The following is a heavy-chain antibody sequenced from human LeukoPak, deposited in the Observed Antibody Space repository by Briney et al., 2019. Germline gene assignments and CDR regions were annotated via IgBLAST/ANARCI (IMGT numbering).Heavy chain of an antibody. V-gene: IGHV1-18*01. Sequence: ASVKVSCKSSGYTSINYGMSWMRQAPGQGLEWMGWISTHNGNTNYAQKFQGRVTMTTDKSTSTAYMELRSLTSDDTAVYYCARDVPGSIGTTARFDPWGQGTLVTVSS. J-gene: IGHJ5*02. CDR1: GYTSINYG. CDR3: ARDVPGSIGTTARFDP. D-gene: IGHD1-1*01. CDR2: ISTHNGNT.